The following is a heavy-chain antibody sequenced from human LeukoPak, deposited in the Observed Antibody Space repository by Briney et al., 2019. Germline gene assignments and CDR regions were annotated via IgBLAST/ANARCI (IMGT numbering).Heavy chain of an antibody. D-gene: IGHD6-13*01. CDR3: ARGYSRSWGVFDY. Sequence: SETLSLTCTVSGGSISSYYWSWIRQPPGKGLEWVGYIYYSGSTNYNPSLNSHVTILVGTSKNQFSRKLSSVTAADTAVYYCARGYSRSWGVFDYWGQGTLVTVSS. CDR2: IYYSGST. CDR1: GGSISSYY. J-gene: IGHJ4*02. V-gene: IGHV4-59*01.